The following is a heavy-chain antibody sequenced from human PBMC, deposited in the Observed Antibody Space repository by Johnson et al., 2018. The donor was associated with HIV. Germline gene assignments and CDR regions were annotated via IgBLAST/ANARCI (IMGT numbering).Heavy chain of an antibody. J-gene: IGHJ3*02. CDR1: GFTVSSNY. CDR2: IYSGGST. D-gene: IGHD1-26*01. V-gene: IGHV3-66*01. Sequence: MQLVESGGGLVQPGGSLRLSCAASGFTVSSNYMSWVRQAPGKGLEWVSVIYSGGSTTSAASVKGRFTISRDNSKNSLYLQMNSLRAEDTAVYYCARVRWELPDDAFDIWGQGTMVTVSS. CDR3: ARVRWELPDDAFDI.